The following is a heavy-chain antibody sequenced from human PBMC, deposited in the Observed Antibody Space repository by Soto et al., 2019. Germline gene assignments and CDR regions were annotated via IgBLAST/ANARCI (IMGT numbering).Heavy chain of an antibody. D-gene: IGHD2-21*02. CDR1: GDTFTDYY. V-gene: IGHV1-46*01. CDR3: ARGGHVVVVTAALDY. J-gene: IGHJ4*02. Sequence: QVQLVQSGAEVKKPGASVKVSCKASGDTFTDYYIHWVRPAPGQGLEWMGTVNPSGGHTTYAQHFLGRMTMPRDTSTSTLDMELTSLTSEATAVYYCARGGHVVVVTAALDYWGQGTLVTVSS. CDR2: VNPSGGHT.